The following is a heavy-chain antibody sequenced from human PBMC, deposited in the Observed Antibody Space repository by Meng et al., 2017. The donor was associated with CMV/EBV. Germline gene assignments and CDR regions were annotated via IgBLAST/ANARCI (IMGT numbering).Heavy chain of an antibody. CDR3: ARGSPNNGWYQIDY. V-gene: IGHV4-59*01. Sequence: GSLRLSCAVYGGSFSGYYWSWIRQPPGKGLEWIGYYYYSGRTNYNPSLKSRVTISVDTSKNQFSLRLGSVTAADTAVYYCARGSPNNGWYQIDYWGQGTLVTVSS. CDR2: YYYSGRT. CDR1: GGSFSGYY. J-gene: IGHJ4*02. D-gene: IGHD6-19*01.